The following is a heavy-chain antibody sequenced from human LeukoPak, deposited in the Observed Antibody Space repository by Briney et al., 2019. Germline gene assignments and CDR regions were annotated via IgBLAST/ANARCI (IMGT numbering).Heavy chain of an antibody. CDR1: GFTFSSYG. Sequence: GGSLRLSCAASGFTFSSYGMHWVRQAPGKGLEWVAFIRYDGGNKYYADSVKGRFTISRDNSKNTLYLQMNSLRAEDTAVYYCAKDKLGIGEAFDIWGQGTMVTVSS. CDR2: IRYDGGNK. J-gene: IGHJ3*02. CDR3: AKDKLGIGEAFDI. V-gene: IGHV3-30*02. D-gene: IGHD7-27*01.